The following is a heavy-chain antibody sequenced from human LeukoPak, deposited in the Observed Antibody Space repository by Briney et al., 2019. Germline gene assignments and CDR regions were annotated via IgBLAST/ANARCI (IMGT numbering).Heavy chain of an antibody. CDR3: ARGLSDIVVVPAAATFDP. Sequence: GGSLRLSCAASGFTFSSYAMHWVRQAPGKGLEWVAVISYDGSNKYYADSVKGRFTISRDNSKNTLYLQMNSLRAEDTAVYYCARGLSDIVVVPAAATFDPWGQGTLVTVSS. CDR1: GFTFSSYA. J-gene: IGHJ5*02. V-gene: IGHV3-30-3*01. D-gene: IGHD2-2*01. CDR2: ISYDGSNK.